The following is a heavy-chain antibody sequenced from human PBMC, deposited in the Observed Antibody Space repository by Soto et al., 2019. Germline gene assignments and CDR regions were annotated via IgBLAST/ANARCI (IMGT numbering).Heavy chain of an antibody. D-gene: IGHD6-13*01. V-gene: IGHV4-4*02. J-gene: IGHJ4*02. Sequence: QVQLQESGPGLVKPSGTLSLTCAVSGGSISNTNWWTWVRQPPGKGLEWIGESYHSGSTNYNPSLQSRVTISVDKSKNQFSLKLSSVTAADTAVYYCARDMGAAAGREYYFDYWRQGTLVTVSS. CDR1: GGSISNTNW. CDR2: SYHSGST. CDR3: ARDMGAAAGREYYFDY.